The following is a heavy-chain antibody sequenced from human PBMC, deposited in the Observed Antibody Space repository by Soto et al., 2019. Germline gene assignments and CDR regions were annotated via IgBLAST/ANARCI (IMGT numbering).Heavy chain of an antibody. CDR2: IFSSGTT. J-gene: IGHJ6*02. CDR3: ARVPSPFDYYYAMDV. D-gene: IGHD3-16*01. CDR1: GDSITSGNKY. Sequence: SETLSLTCPVAGDSITSGNKYWRWIRQPPGKGLEWIGYIFSSGTTYYNPSLKSRLTMSLDASQNQFSLKLNSLTDADTAVYFCARVPSPFDYYYAMDVWGQGTTVTVSS. V-gene: IGHV4-30-4*01.